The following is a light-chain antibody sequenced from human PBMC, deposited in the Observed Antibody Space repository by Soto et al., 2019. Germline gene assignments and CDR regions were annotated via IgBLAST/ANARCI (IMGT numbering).Light chain of an antibody. Sequence: EIVMTQSPDTLSVSPGEGATLSCRVSQSIRSNLAWYQQRPGQAPRLLMYGASTRADGIPARFTGSGSGTEFTLTISSLQPEDFATYYCQQLNSYPQTFGQGTKVDIK. CDR1: QSIRSN. CDR3: QQLNSYPQT. J-gene: IGKJ1*01. CDR2: GAS. V-gene: IGKV3-15*01.